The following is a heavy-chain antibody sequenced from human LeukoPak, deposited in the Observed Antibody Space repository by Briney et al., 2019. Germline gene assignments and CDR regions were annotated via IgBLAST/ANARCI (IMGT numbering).Heavy chain of an antibody. CDR3: ASWDGSGSYYNRGAFDI. CDR2: ISSSSSTT. CDR1: GFTLSEYY. D-gene: IGHD3-10*01. J-gene: IGHJ3*02. Sequence: GGSLRLSRAASGFTLSEYYVSWVRQAPGKGLEGGSYISSSSSTTQYAASMKGRFTITRDNAKNSLYLQMNSLRAEDTAVYYCASWDGSGSYYNRGAFDIWGQGTMVTVSS. V-gene: IGHV3-11*01.